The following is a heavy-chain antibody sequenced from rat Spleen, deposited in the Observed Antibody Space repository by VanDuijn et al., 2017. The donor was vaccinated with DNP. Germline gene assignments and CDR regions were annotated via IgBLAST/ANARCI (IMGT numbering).Heavy chain of an antibody. Sequence: EVQLVESGRGLVQPGRSLKLSCVASGFTFSNYWMYWIRQAPTKGLEWVASISPSGGSTYYRDSVKGRFTISRDNAKSTLYLQMDSLRSEETATYYCAKAGGYSPWYFDYWGQGVMVTVSS. D-gene: IGHD1-11*01. CDR2: ISPSGGST. V-gene: IGHV5-19*01. CDR3: AKAGGYSPWYFDY. J-gene: IGHJ2*01. CDR1: GFTFSNYW.